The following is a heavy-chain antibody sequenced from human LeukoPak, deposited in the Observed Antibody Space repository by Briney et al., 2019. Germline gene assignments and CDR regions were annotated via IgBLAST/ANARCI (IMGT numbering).Heavy chain of an antibody. CDR3: ARDLECGSYY. V-gene: IGHV3-21*01. D-gene: IGHD1-26*01. CDR2: ISSSSSYI. Sequence: GGSLRLSCAASGFTFRSYVMSWVRLAPGKGLEWVSSISSSSSYIYYADSVKGRFTISRDNAKNSLYLQMNSLRAEDTAVYYCARDLECGSYYGGQGTLVTVSS. J-gene: IGHJ4*02. CDR1: GFTFRSYV.